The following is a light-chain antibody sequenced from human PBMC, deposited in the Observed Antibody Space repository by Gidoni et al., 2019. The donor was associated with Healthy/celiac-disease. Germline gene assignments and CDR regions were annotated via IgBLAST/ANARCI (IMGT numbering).Light chain of an antibody. CDR1: ALPKQY. Sequence: SYELTQPPSVSVSQGQTARITCSGDALPKQYAYWYQQKPGQAPVLVIYKDSERPSGIPERFSVSSSGTTVTLTISGVQAEDEADYYCQSADSSGTCVVFGGGTKLTVL. CDR3: QSADSSGTCVV. J-gene: IGLJ2*01. V-gene: IGLV3-25*02. CDR2: KDS.